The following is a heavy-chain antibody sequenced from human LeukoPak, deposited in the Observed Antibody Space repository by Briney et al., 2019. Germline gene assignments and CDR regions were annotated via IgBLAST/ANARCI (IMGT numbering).Heavy chain of an antibody. CDR2: IYYSGST. Sequence: SETLSLTCTVSGGSISSSSYYWGWIRQPPGKGLEWIGSIYYSGSTYYNPSLKSRVTISVDTSKNQFSLKLSSVTAADTAVYYCARVNIAAAIEGDDAFDIWGQGTMVTVSS. D-gene: IGHD6-13*01. CDR1: GGSISSSSYY. J-gene: IGHJ3*02. CDR3: ARVNIAAAIEGDDAFDI. V-gene: IGHV4-39*07.